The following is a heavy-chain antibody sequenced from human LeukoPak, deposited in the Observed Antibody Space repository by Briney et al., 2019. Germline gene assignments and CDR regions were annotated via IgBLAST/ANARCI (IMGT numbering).Heavy chain of an antibody. CDR2: ISSSGSTI. V-gene: IGHV3-11*04. J-gene: IGHJ4*02. CDR3: ARDQRYGDYWSGFDY. CDR1: GFTFSDYY. Sequence: GGSLRLSCAASGFTFSDYYMSWIRQAPGKGLEWVSYISSSGSTIYYADSVKGRFTISRDNAKNSLYLQMNSLRAEDTAVYYCARDQRYGDYWSGFDYWGQGTLVTVSS. D-gene: IGHD4-17*01.